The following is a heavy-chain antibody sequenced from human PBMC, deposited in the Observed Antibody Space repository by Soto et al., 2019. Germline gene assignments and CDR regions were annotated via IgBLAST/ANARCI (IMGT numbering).Heavy chain of an antibody. V-gene: IGHV4-30-4*01. CDR2: IYYSGST. CDR3: ASSGDYLQNYGMDV. CDR1: GGSISSGDYY. Sequence: TLSLTCTVSGGSISSGDYYWSWIRQPPGKGLEWIGYIYYSGSTYYNPSLKSRVTISVDTSKNQFSLKLSSVTAADTAVYYCASSGDYLQNYGMDVWGLGTTVTVSS. D-gene: IGHD4-17*01. J-gene: IGHJ6*02.